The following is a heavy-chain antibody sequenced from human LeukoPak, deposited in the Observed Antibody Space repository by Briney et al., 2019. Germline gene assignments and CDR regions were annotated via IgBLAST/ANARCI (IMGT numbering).Heavy chain of an antibody. CDR1: GGSISSSSYY. D-gene: IGHD5-18*01. CDR2: IYYSGST. J-gene: IGHJ4*02. Sequence: SETLSLTXTVSGGSISSSSYYWGWIRQPPGNGLEWIGSIYYSGSTYYNPSLKSRVTISVDTSKNQFSLKLSSVTAADTAVYYCARGFPVTRGYSYGPIDYWGQGTLVTVSS. CDR3: ARGFPVTRGYSYGPIDY. V-gene: IGHV4-39*01.